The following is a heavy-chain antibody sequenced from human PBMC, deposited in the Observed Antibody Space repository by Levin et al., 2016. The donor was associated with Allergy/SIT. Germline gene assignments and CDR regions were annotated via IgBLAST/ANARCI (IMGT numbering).Heavy chain of an antibody. V-gene: IGHV3-15*01. CDR2: IKSKTDGGTT. CDR3: TTARNYYYYMDV. J-gene: IGHJ6*03. Sequence: WIRQPPGKGLEWVGRIKSKTDGGTTDYAAPVKGRFTISRDDSKNTLYLQMNSLKTEDTAVYYCTTARNYYYYMDVWGKGTTVTVSS.